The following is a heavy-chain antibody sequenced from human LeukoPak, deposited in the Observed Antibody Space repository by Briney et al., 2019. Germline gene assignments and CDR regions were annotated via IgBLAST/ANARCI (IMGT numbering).Heavy chain of an antibody. Sequence: GGSLRLSCAPSGFTFSTYWMTWVRQAPGKGLEWVGTINKDGSQQYYLDSVRGRFTISRDNAKNSLYLQMNSLRAEDTAVYYCARDRMWGVESEDYWGQGTLVTVSS. J-gene: IGHJ4*02. V-gene: IGHV3-7*01. D-gene: IGHD3-10*01. CDR1: GFTFSTYW. CDR2: INKDGSQQ. CDR3: ARDRMWGVESEDY.